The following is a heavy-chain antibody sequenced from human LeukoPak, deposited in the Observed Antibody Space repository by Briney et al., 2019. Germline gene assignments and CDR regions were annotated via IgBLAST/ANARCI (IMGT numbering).Heavy chain of an antibody. D-gene: IGHD3-22*01. CDR2: ISGSGGST. J-gene: IGHJ4*02. Sequence: AGGSLRLSCAASGFTFSSYAMSWVRQAPGKGLEWVSAISGSGGSTYYADSVKGRFTISRDNSKNTLYLQMNSLRAEDTAVYYCAKDLRYYDSSGYDYWGQGTLVTVSS. CDR1: GFTFSSYA. CDR3: AKDLRYYDSSGYDY. V-gene: IGHV3-23*01.